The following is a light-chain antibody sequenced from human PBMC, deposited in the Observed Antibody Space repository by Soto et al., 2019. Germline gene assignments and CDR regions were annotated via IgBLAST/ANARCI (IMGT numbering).Light chain of an antibody. CDR1: SGTIASNF. CDR2: EDN. Sequence: NFMLTQPHSVSESPGKTVTISCTRSSGTIASNFVQWYQQRPGSAPTTVIYEDNQRPSGVPDRFSGSTDSASNSASLTISGLKTEDEADYFCQSYGSSNVAFGGGTQLTVL. CDR3: QSYGSSNVA. J-gene: IGLJ3*02. V-gene: IGLV6-57*04.